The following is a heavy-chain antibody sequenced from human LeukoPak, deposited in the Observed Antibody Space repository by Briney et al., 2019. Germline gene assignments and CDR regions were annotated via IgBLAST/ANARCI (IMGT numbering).Heavy chain of an antibody. V-gene: IGHV1-69*06. Sequence: SVKVSCKASGGTFSSYAISWVRQAPGQGLEWMGGIIPIFGTANYAQKFQGRVTITADKSTSTAYMELSSLRSEDTAVYYCAKATVAGTGVDIWGQGTMVTVSS. J-gene: IGHJ3*02. CDR1: GGTFSSYA. CDR2: IIPIFGTA. D-gene: IGHD6-19*01. CDR3: AKATVAGTGVDI.